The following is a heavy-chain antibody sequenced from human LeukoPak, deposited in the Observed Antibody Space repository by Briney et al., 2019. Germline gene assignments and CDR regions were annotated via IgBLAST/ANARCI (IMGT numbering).Heavy chain of an antibody. CDR1: GFTFSSYA. CDR3: ARGVHGMDV. CDR2: ISYDGSNK. V-gene: IGHV3-30-3*01. Sequence: PGGSLRLSCAASGFTFSSYAMQGVREAPGKGLEWVAVISYDGSNKYYADSVKGRFTIPRDNSKNTLYLQMNSLRAEDRAVYYCARGVHGMDVWGQGTRVTVSS. J-gene: IGHJ6*02.